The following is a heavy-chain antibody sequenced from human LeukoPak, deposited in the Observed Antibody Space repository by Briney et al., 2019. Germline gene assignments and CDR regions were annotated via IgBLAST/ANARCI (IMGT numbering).Heavy chain of an antibody. J-gene: IGHJ4*02. CDR3: ARHQVYGSGSYYFDS. CDR2: VYPGDSDT. CDR1: GYSFTSYW. D-gene: IGHD3-10*01. Sequence: KDGESLKISCKGSGYSFTSYWIGLVRQMPGKGLEWMGIVYPGDSDTRYSPSFQGLVTISADKSISTAYLQWSSLKASDTAMYYCARHQVYGSGSYYFDSWGQGTLVTVSS. V-gene: IGHV5-51*01.